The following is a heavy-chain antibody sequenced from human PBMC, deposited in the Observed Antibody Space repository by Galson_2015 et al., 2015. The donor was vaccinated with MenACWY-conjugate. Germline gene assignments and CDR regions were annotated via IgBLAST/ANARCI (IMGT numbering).Heavy chain of an antibody. CDR1: GGTFSTHS. CDR3: ARDRDIIVPSPMELHP. J-gene: IGHJ5*02. CDR2: IIPILDRA. V-gene: IGHV1-69*04. Sequence: SVKVSCKVSGGTFSTHSISWVRQAPGQGLEWMGRIIPILDRANYAQKFQGRVTITADKSTTTAFMELRSLRSEDTAVYYCARDRDIIVPSPMELHPWGQGSLVTVSS. D-gene: IGHD2-2*01.